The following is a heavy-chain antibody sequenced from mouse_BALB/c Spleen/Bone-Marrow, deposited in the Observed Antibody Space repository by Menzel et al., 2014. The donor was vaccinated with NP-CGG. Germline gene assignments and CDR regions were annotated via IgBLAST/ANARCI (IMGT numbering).Heavy chain of an antibody. CDR2: IDPETGGT. Sequence: QVQLQQSGAELVRPGASVTLSCKASGYTFTDYEMHWAKQTPVHGLEWIGAIDPETGGTAYNQKFKGKATLTADKSSSTAYMELRSLTSEDSAVYYCTRSETGPFAYWGQGTLVTVSA. CDR1: GYTFTDYE. J-gene: IGHJ3*01. CDR3: TRSETGPFAY. V-gene: IGHV1-15*01. D-gene: IGHD4-1*01.